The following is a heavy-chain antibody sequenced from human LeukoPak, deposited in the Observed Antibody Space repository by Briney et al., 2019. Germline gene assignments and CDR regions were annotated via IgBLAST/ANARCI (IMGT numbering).Heavy chain of an antibody. CDR3: AKSWDSYVTLDY. D-gene: IGHD5-18*01. CDR1: GFTFSSYA. V-gene: IGHV3-23*01. CDR2: ISGSGGST. J-gene: IGHJ4*02. Sequence: GGSLRLSCAASGFTFSSYAMSWVRQAPGKGLEWVSTISGSGGSTYYADSVKGRFTISRDNSKNTLYLQMNSLRAEDTAVYYCAKSWDSYVTLDYWGQGTLVTVSS.